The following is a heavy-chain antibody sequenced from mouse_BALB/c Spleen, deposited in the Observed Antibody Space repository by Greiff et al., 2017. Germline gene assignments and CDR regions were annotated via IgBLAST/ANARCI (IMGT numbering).Heavy chain of an antibody. CDR2: IWGHVST. D-gene: IGHD2-3*01. CDR1: GFSLTSYG. V-gene: IGHV2-3*01. Sequence: QVQLKESGPGLVAPSQSLSITCTVSGFSLTSYGVSWVRQPPVQGLEWLGVIWGHVSTNYHSALISRLSISKDNSKSQVFLKLNSLQTDDTATYYCAKWNDGYLFAYWGQRTLFTLSA. CDR3: AKWNDGYLFAY. J-gene: IGHJ3*01.